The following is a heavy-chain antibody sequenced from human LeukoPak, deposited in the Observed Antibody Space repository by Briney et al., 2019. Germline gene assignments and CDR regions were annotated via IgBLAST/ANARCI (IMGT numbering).Heavy chain of an antibody. CDR3: ATYVRGDFDY. Sequence: PGGSLRLSCAASGFTFSSYAMSWVRQAPGKGLEWVSAISGSGGSTYYADSVKGRFTISRDNSKNTLYLQLSSLRADDTAVYYCATYVRGDFDYWGQGTLVTVSS. CDR2: ISGSGGST. D-gene: IGHD3-10*02. V-gene: IGHV3-23*01. CDR1: GFTFSSYA. J-gene: IGHJ4*02.